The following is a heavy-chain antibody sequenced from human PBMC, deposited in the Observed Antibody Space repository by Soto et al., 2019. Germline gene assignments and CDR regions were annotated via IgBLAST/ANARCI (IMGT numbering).Heavy chain of an antibody. CDR2: ITWNSDNI. D-gene: IGHD2-2*02. CDR1: GFTFDDYV. Sequence: EVQLVESGGGLVQPGRSLRLSCAASGFTFDDYVMHWVRQAPGEVLEWVSGITWNSDNIGYADSVKGRFTISRDNAKNSLYLQMNSLRAEDTALYYCAKGVVPATIRGEHYFDYWGQGTLVTVSS. J-gene: IGHJ4*02. CDR3: AKGVVPATIRGEHYFDY. V-gene: IGHV3-9*01.